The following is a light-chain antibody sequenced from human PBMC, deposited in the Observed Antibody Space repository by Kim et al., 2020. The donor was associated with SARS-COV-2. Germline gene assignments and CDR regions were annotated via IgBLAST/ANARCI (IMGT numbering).Light chain of an antibody. CDR1: QSISSN. V-gene: IGKV3-15*01. CDR3: QQYNNWPPLT. CDR2: YAS. Sequence: VAPAERATRSCRASQSISSNLAWYQQKPGQAPRLLIYYASTRATGIPARFSGSGFGTEFTLTISSLQSEDFAIYYCQQYNNWPPLTFGGGTKVEI. J-gene: IGKJ4*01.